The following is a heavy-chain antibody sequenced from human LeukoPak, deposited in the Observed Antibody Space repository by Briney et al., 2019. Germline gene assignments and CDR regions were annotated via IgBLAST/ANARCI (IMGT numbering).Heavy chain of an antibody. J-gene: IGHJ4*02. V-gene: IGHV3-7*01. CDR1: GFTFSSYW. D-gene: IGHD5-18*01. Sequence: GGSLRLSCAASGFTFSSYWMSWVRQAPGKGLEWVANIKQDGSEKYYVDSVKGRFTISRDNAKNSLYLQMNSLRAEDTAVYYCARDPRGCSYGGVYWGQGTLVTVSS. CDR3: ARDPRGCSYGGVY. CDR2: IKQDGSEK.